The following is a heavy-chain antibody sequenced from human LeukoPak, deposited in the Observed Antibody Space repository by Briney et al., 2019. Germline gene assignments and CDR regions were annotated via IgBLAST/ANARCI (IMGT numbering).Heavy chain of an antibody. CDR2: IYTSGST. V-gene: IGHV4-4*07. Sequence: SETLSLTCTVSGGSISSHYWSWIRQPAGKGLEWIGRIYTSGSTNYNPSLKSRVTMSVDTSKNQFSLKLSSVTAADTAVYYCARDNYDILTGYSSLEYWGQGTLVTVSS. J-gene: IGHJ4*02. CDR1: GGSISSHY. CDR3: ARDNYDILTGYSSLEY. D-gene: IGHD3-9*01.